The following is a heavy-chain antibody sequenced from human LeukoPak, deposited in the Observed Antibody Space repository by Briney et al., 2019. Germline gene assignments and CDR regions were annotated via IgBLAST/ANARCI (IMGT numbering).Heavy chain of an antibody. V-gene: IGHV4-59*01. CDR2: IYYSGST. CDR1: GGSISGYY. Sequence: SETLSLTCTVSGGSISGYYWSWVRQPPGKGLEWGGYIYYSGSTNYNPSLKSRVTISVDTSKNQFSLKLSSVTAADTAVYYCARAPGDWYFDYWGQGTLVTVSS. CDR3: ARAPGDWYFDY. D-gene: IGHD7-27*01. J-gene: IGHJ4*02.